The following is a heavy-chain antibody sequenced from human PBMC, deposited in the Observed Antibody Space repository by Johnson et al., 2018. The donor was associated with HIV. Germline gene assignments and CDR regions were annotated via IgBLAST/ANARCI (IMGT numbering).Heavy chain of an antibody. Sequence: VQLVESGGGLVQPGMSLRLSCAASGFTFDDYAMHWVRQAPGKGLEWVSGINWNGGSTGYADSVKGRFTISRDSAKNSLHLQMNSLRAEDTAVYYCAKDLIADAFDIWGQGTMVTVSS. CDR2: INWNGGST. CDR3: AKDLIADAFDI. D-gene: IGHD3-16*01. J-gene: IGHJ3*02. CDR1: GFTFDDYA. V-gene: IGHV3-9*01.